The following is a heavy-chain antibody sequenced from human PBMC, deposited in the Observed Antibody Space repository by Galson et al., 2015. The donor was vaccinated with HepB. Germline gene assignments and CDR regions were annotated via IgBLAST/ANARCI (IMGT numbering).Heavy chain of an antibody. J-gene: IGHJ6*03. CDR2: IIPFLGIT. D-gene: IGHD2-2*01. CDR1: GGTFSSYP. Sequence: SVKVSCKASGGTFSSYPISWVRQAPGQGLEWMGRIIPFLGITNYAPKFQGRVTITADKSTTTAYMELSSLRVEDTAVYYCARGVVVQPAATNYYYYMDVWGKGTTVTVSS. V-gene: IGHV1-69*04. CDR3: ARGVVVQPAATNYYYYMDV.